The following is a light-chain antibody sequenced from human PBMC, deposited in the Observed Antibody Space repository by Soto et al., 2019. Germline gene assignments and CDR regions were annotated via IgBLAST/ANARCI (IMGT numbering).Light chain of an antibody. CDR3: QQYNNWPPWT. Sequence: EVVMTQSPATLSVSPGERATLSCRASQSARSSLGWYQQKPGQPPSLLIYDVSIRATGIPARFSGSGSGKEFTLTISSLQSEDFAVYYCQQYNNWPPWTFGQGTKVDIK. CDR1: QSARSS. J-gene: IGKJ1*01. CDR2: DVS. V-gene: IGKV3-15*01.